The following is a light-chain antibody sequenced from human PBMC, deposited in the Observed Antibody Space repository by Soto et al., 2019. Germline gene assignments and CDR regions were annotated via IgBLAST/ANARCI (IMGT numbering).Light chain of an antibody. J-gene: IGKJ5*01. Sequence: EFVLTQSPATLSLSPGERATLSCRASQSVSSYLAWYQQKPGQAPRLLIYDASNRATGIPARFSGTGSGTDFTLTINNLEPEDFEVYYCQVRTNWSIALGRGTRLEIK. CDR2: DAS. CDR3: QVRTNWSIA. V-gene: IGKV3-11*01. CDR1: QSVSSY.